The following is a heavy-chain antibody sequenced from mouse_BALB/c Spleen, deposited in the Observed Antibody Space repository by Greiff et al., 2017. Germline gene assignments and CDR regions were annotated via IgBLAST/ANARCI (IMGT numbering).Heavy chain of an antibody. Sequence: VQLKESGPDLVKPSQSLSLTCTVTGYSITSGYSWHWIRQFPGNKLEWMGYIHYSETTNYNPSLRSRISITRDTSKNQFFLQLNSVTTEDTATYYCAREMVTTSFDYWGQGTTLTVSS. D-gene: IGHD2-3*01. V-gene: IGHV3-1*02. CDR3: AREMVTTSFDY. CDR1: GYSITSGYS. J-gene: IGHJ2*01. CDR2: IHYSETT.